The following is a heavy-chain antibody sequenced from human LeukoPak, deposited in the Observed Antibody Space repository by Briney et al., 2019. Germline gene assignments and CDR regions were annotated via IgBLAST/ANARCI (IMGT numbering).Heavy chain of an antibody. CDR2: INHSGST. CDR3: ARASIVVPAAAFDY. V-gene: IGHV4-34*01. D-gene: IGHD2-2*01. CDR1: GGSFSGYY. Sequence: SETLPLTCAVYGGSFSGYYWSWIRQPPGKGLEWIGEINHSGSTNYNPSLKSRVTISVDTSKNQFSLKLSSVTAADTAVYYCARASIVVPAAAFDYWGQGTLVTVSS. J-gene: IGHJ4*02.